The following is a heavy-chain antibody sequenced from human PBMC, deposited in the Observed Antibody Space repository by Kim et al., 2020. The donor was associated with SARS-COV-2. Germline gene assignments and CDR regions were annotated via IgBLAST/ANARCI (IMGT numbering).Heavy chain of an antibody. CDR3: TTAGSGPGKYYFDY. V-gene: IGHV3-15*01. Sequence: GGSLRLSCAASGFTFSNAWMSWVRQAPGKGLEWVGRIKSKTDGGTTDYAAPVKGRFTISRDDSKNTLYLQMNSLKTEDTAVYYCTTAGSGPGKYYFDYWGQGTLVTVSS. CDR1: GFTFSNAW. CDR2: IKSKTDGGTT. D-gene: IGHD1-26*01. J-gene: IGHJ4*02.